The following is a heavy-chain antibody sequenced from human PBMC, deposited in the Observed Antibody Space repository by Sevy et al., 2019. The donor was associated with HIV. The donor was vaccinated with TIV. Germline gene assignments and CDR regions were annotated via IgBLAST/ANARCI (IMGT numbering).Heavy chain of an antibody. CDR1: GFTFNSYS. CDR2: ISGLSNYI. CDR3: AKDLYSSSYYHDYYYGMDV. Sequence: GGSLRLSCAASGFTFNSYSINWVRQAPGKGLEWVSYISGLSNYIYYADSLKGRFTISRDNAKDSVYLQMNSLRVEDTAVYYCAKDLYSSSYYHDYYYGMDVWGQGTTVTVSS. V-gene: IGHV3-21*01. J-gene: IGHJ6*02. D-gene: IGHD6-6*01.